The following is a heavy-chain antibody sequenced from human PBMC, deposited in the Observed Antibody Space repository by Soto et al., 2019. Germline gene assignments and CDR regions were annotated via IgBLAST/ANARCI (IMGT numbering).Heavy chain of an antibody. CDR3: VRDRRRNGVAKWGRSGIMDV. CDR2: IKADGSES. Sequence: EVQLVESGGGLVQPGGSLRLSCVASDFAFASHWMIWVRQAPGKGLEWVANIKADGSESYLVDSVKGRFTISRDNAKNSMSLQMNSLRDEDTAIYYCVRDRRRNGVAKWGRSGIMDVWGKGTTVTVSS. J-gene: IGHJ6*04. V-gene: IGHV3-7*01. CDR1: DFAFASHW. D-gene: IGHD3-3*01.